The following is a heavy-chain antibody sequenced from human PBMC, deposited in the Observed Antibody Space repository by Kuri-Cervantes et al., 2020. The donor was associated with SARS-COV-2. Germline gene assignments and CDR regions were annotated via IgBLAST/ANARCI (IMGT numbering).Heavy chain of an antibody. J-gene: IGHJ4*02. D-gene: IGHD3-9*01. Sequence: GESLKISCAASGFTFSSYGMHWVRQAPGKGLEWVAFIRYDGSNKYYADSVKGRFTISRGNSKNTLYLQMNSLRAEDTAVYYCARDGYFDWLFQGDYFDYWGQGTLVTVSS. CDR2: IRYDGSNK. V-gene: IGHV3-30*02. CDR3: ARDGYFDWLFQGDYFDY. CDR1: GFTFSSYG.